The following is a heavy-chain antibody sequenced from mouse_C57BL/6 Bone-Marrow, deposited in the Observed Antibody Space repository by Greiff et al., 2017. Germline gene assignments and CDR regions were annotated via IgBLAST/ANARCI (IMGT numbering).Heavy chain of an antibody. V-gene: IGHV5-9-1*02. CDR1: GFTFSSYA. Sequence: EVKLVESGEGLVKPGGSLKLSCAASGFTFSSYAMSWVRQTPEKRLEWVAYISSGGDYIYYADTVKGRFTISRDNARNTLYLQMSSLKSEDTAMYYCTREGTTVVANYYAMDYWGQGTSVSVSS. D-gene: IGHD1-1*01. CDR3: TREGTTVVANYYAMDY. J-gene: IGHJ4*01. CDR2: ISSGGDYI.